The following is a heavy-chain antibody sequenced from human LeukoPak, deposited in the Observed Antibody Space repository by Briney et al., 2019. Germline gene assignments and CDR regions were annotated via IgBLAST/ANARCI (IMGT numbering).Heavy chain of an antibody. D-gene: IGHD2/OR15-2a*01. V-gene: IGHV1-18*01. CDR2: ISAYNGKT. CDR3: ARDSEYSISVY. Sequence: GASVKVSCKASGYTMTIHGISWVRQAPGQGLEWMGWISAYNGKTNFAQRFQGRVTMTTDTSTNTAYMELRSLRSDDTAVYYCARDSEYSISVYWGQGTLVTVSS. CDR1: GYTMTIHG. J-gene: IGHJ4*02.